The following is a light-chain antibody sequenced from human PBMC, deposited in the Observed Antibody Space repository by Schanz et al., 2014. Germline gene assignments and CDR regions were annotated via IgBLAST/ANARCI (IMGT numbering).Light chain of an antibody. J-gene: IGLJ3*02. CDR2: SNN. CDR3: FSYAGRNTYV. Sequence: QSVLTQPPSVSGAPGQRVTISCTGSSSNIGAGYDVHWYQQLPETAPKLLIYSNNNRPSGVPDRFSGSKSGTSASLAITGLQAEDEADYYCFSYAGRNTYVFGGGTKLTVL. V-gene: IGLV1-40*01. CDR1: SSNIGAGYD.